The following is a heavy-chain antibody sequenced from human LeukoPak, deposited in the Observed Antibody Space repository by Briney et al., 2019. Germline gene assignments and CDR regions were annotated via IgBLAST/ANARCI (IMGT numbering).Heavy chain of an antibody. Sequence: PGGSLRLSCVASGFTLSSYSMNWVRQAPGKGLEWVSYISSRNTIYYADSVKGRFTISRDNAKNSLYLQMNSLRAEDTAVYYCARGQRWLQAFDYWGQGTLVTVSS. V-gene: IGHV3-48*04. CDR1: GFTLSSYS. CDR3: ARGQRWLQAFDY. CDR2: ISSRNTI. J-gene: IGHJ4*02. D-gene: IGHD5-24*01.